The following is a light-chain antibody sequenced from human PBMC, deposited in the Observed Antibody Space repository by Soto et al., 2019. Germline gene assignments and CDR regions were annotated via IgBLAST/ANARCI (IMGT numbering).Light chain of an antibody. CDR3: QEYGSSRLT. CDR2: GAS. J-gene: IGKJ4*01. V-gene: IGKV3-20*01. Sequence: VVLTQTPGPLTLTPGERAPLSCRDSQSVSNDYLAWYQQYPGQAPRLLIYGASNRATGIPDRFSGSGTGTDFTLTISRLEAEDFAVYYCQEYGSSRLTFGGGTKV. CDR1: QSVSNDY.